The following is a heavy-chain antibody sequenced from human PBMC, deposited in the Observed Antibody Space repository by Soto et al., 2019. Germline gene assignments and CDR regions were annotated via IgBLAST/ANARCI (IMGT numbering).Heavy chain of an antibody. V-gene: IGHV3-64D*06. Sequence: GWSLRLSSSASGFTFSSYAMHWVRQAPGKGLEYVSAISSNGGSTYYADSVKGRFTISRDNSKNTLYLQMSSLRAEDTAVYYCVKARIGGSYYGDFDYWGQGTLVTVSS. CDR3: VKARIGGSYYGDFDY. CDR2: ISSNGGST. D-gene: IGHD1-26*01. CDR1: GFTFSSYA. J-gene: IGHJ4*02.